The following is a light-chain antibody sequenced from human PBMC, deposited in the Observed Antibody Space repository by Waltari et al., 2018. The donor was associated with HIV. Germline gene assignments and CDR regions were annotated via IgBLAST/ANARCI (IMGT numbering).Light chain of an antibody. CDR1: SSDIGSFDY. V-gene: IGLV2-14*03. J-gene: IGLJ2*01. CDR2: DVT. CDR3: CSYSDSGTIL. Sequence: SALTQPASVSGSPGQSITISCLWASSDIGSFDYVSWYQQHPDKTPKLHLYDVTYRPSGFSGRFSGSRSGSMASLTISGLQPEDEADYFCCSYSDSGTILFGGGTRVTVL.